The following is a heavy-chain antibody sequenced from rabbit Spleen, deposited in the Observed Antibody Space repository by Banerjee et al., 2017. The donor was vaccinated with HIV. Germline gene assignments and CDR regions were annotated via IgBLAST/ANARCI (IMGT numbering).Heavy chain of an antibody. V-gene: IGHV1S40*01. CDR1: GVSFSYSSY. CDR3: ARYTSCSVSSYVMDL. D-gene: IGHD1-1*01. CDR2: IDAGSSGFT. J-gene: IGHJ6*01. Sequence: QSLEESGGDLVKNGASLTITCTASGVSFSYSSYMCWVRKAPGKGLEWIACIDAGSSGFTYFATLAKGRFTIAKITSSTVSLQITRLTAAATATYFGARYTSCSVSSYVMDLCGPGTVVTVS.